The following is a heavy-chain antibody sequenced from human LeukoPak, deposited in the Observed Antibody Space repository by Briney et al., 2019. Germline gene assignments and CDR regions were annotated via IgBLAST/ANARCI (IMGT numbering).Heavy chain of an antibody. J-gene: IGHJ3*02. CDR1: GFTFSSYS. CDR3: ARDRGMLAAAFDI. Sequence: PGGSLRLSCAASGFTFSSYSMNWVRQAPGKGLEWVSSISSSSSYIYYADSVKGRFIISRDNAKNSLYLQMNSLRAEDTAVYYCARDRGMLAAAFDIWGQGTMVTVSS. D-gene: IGHD6-13*01. CDR2: ISSSSSYI. V-gene: IGHV3-21*01.